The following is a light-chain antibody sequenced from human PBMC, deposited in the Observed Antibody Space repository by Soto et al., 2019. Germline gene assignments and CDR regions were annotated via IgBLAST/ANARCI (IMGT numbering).Light chain of an antibody. J-gene: IGLJ1*01. Sequence: QSVLTQPPSVSEAPGQKVTISCSGSSSNIGGNSVSWYQQLPGTAPKLLIYDDNKRPSGIPDRFSGSKSGTSATLGITGFQTGDEADYYCGSWDSSLSAYVFGTGTKVTV. CDR1: SSNIGGNS. CDR2: DDN. CDR3: GSWDSSLSAYV. V-gene: IGLV1-51*01.